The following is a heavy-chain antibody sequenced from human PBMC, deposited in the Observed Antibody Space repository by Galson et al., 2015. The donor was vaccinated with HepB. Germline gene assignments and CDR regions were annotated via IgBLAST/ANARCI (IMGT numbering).Heavy chain of an antibody. D-gene: IGHD1-26*01. CDR2: IDWGDDK. CDR3: ARIRSGTFYYAMDV. J-gene: IGHJ6*02. CDR1: GFSLSTSGMC. V-gene: IGHV2-70*11. Sequence: PALVKPTQTLTLTCTFSGFSLSTSGMCVSWIRQPPGKALEWLARIDWGDDKYYTISLKTRLTISKDISKNQVVLTMTNMDPVDTATYYCARIRSGTFYYAMDVWGQGTTVTVSS.